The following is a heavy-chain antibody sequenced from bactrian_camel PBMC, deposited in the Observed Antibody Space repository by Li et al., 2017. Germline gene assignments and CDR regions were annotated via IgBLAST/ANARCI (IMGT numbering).Heavy chain of an antibody. Sequence: QLVESGGDLVQPGGSLRLSCVGSGFTFDNYYMSWVRQAPGKEREGVATSYTGGGTTSYADSVKGRFTFSQDNARKTLYLQMDNLKPEDTAMYYCAAPGPRCDFNAVRYSVWGQGTQVTVS. D-gene: IGHD4*01. CDR1: GFTFDNYY. J-gene: IGHJ4*01. V-gene: IGHV3S28*01. CDR2: SYTGGGTT. CDR3: AAPGPRCDFNAVRYSV.